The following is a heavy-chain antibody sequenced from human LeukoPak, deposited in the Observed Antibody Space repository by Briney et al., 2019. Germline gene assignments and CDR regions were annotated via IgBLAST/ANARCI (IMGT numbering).Heavy chain of an antibody. CDR2: INSEGCRT. V-gene: IGHV3-74*01. CDR1: VFTFSSYW. J-gene: IGHJ5*02. Sequence: GGSLRLSCAASVFTFSSYWMHWVRRAPGKGGVWVSRINSEGCRTSYAVCVKGRFTISRNNAKNTLYLQMNSLRVEDTAVYYCAREAYYDSSVPVDPWGQGTLVTVSS. D-gene: IGHD3-22*01. CDR3: AREAYYDSSVPVDP.